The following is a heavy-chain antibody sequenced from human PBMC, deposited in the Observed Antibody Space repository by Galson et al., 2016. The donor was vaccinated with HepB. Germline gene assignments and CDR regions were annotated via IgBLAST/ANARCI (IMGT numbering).Heavy chain of an antibody. Sequence: SVKVSCKASGYTFTSYGISWVRQAPGQGLEWMGWISASKGKTNYAQNLQCRVTMTTDTYTSTVYMELRSLRSDDTAVYYCARDRDYLLDSWGQGTLVTVSS. D-gene: IGHD5-24*01. CDR3: ARDRDYLLDS. J-gene: IGHJ4*02. CDR2: ISASKGKT. CDR1: GYTFTSYG. V-gene: IGHV1-18*01.